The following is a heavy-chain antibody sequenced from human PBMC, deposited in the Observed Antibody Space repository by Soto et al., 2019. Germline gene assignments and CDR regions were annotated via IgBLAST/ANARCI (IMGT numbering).Heavy chain of an antibody. D-gene: IGHD6-13*01. CDR2: ISAYNGNT. Sequence: VASVKVSCKASGYTFTSYGISWVRQAPGQGLEWMGWISAYNGNTNYAQKLQGRVTMTTDTSTSTAYMELRSLRSDDTAVYYCARDRPNSSPSDAFDIWGQGTMVTVSS. J-gene: IGHJ3*02. CDR3: ARDRPNSSPSDAFDI. CDR1: GYTFTSYG. V-gene: IGHV1-18*01.